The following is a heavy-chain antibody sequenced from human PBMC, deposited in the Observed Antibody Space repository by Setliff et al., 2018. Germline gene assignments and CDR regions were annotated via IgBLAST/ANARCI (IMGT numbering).Heavy chain of an antibody. Sequence: SETLSLTCTVSGGSISSYYRSWIRQPAGKGLEWIGHIYIGGSANYNPSIKSRVTMSIDTSKNQFSLKLNSVTAADMAVYYCAREQWLDPPGYYYMDVWAKGTTVTVS. CDR3: AREQWLDPPGYYYMDV. D-gene: IGHD6-19*01. CDR2: IYIGGSA. CDR1: GGSISSYY. V-gene: IGHV4-4*07. J-gene: IGHJ6*03.